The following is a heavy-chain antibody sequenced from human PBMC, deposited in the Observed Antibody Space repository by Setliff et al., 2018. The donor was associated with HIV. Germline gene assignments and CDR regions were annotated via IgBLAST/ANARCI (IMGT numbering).Heavy chain of an antibody. J-gene: IGHJ4*02. CDR3: AVRRYYDSTGYYDY. Sequence: SETLSLTCAVSNYSISSGYYWGWIRQSPGKGLEWIGSMYHSGSTYSNPSLKSRVTMSIDTSKNQLSLKLTSVTAADTAVYYCAVRRYYDSTGYYDYWGQGTLVTVSS. CDR2: MYHSGST. CDR1: NYSISSGYY. D-gene: IGHD3-22*01. V-gene: IGHV4-38-2*01.